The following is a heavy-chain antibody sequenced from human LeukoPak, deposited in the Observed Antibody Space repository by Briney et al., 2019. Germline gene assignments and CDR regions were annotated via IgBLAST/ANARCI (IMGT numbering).Heavy chain of an antibody. CDR3: ARDLGDYGIDY. D-gene: IGHD4-17*01. CDR1: GFTFSSYN. Sequence: GGSLRLSCAASGFTFSSYNMHWVRQAPGKGLEWVAVIWYDGSNKYYADSVKGRFTISRDNSKNTLHLQMNSLRAEDTAVYYCARDLGDYGIDYWGQGTLVTVSS. V-gene: IGHV3-33*01. J-gene: IGHJ4*02. CDR2: IWYDGSNK.